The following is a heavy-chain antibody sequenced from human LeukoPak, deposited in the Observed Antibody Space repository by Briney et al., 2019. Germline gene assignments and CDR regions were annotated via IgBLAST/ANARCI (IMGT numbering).Heavy chain of an antibody. CDR2: INSDGSST. CDR3: AGDYYDSSGYYYGDY. CDR1: GFTFSSYW. Sequence: GGSLRLSCAASGFTFSSYWMHWVRQAPGKGLVWVSRINSDGSSTSYADSVRGRFTISRDNAKNTLYLQMNSLRAEDTAVYYCAGDYYDSSGYYYGDYWGQGTLVTVSS. J-gene: IGHJ4*02. D-gene: IGHD3-22*01. V-gene: IGHV3-74*01.